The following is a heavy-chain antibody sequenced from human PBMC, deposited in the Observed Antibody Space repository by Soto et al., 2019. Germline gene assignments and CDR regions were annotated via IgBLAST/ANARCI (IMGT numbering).Heavy chain of an antibody. CDR2: INAGNGNT. V-gene: IGHV1-3*01. Sequence: ASVKFSCKASGYTFTSYAMHWVRQAPGQRLEWMGWINAGNGNTKYSQKFQGRVTITRDTSASTAYMELSSLRSEDTAVYYCARVGATMKDFDYWGQGTLVTVSS. CDR1: GYTFTSYA. J-gene: IGHJ4*02. CDR3: ARVGATMKDFDY. D-gene: IGHD1-26*01.